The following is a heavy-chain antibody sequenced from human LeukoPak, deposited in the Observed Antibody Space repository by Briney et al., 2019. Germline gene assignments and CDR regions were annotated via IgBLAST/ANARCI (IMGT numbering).Heavy chain of an antibody. D-gene: IGHD2-2*02. CDR2: IYYSGST. Sequence: PSETLSLTCTVSGGSISSGDYYWSWIRQPPGKGLEWIGYIYYSGSTYYNPSLKSRVTISVDTSKNQFSLKLSSVTAADTAVYYCAREAHQLLYGYNWFDPWGQGTLVTVSS. V-gene: IGHV4-30-4*01. CDR1: GGSISSGDYY. J-gene: IGHJ5*02. CDR3: AREAHQLLYGYNWFDP.